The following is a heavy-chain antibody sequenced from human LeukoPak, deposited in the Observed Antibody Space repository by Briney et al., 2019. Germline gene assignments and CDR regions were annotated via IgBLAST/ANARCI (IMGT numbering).Heavy chain of an antibody. D-gene: IGHD3-22*01. CDR1: GGSISSYY. J-gene: IGHJ3*02. CDR3: ARGYDSSGYYYCRGAFDI. CDR2: IYYSGST. V-gene: IGHV4-59*01. Sequence: PSETLSLTCTVSGGSISSYYWGWIRQPPGKGLEWIGYIYYSGSTNYNPSLKSRVTISVDTSKNQFSLKLSSVTAADTAVYYCARGYDSSGYYYCRGAFDIWGQGTMVTVSS.